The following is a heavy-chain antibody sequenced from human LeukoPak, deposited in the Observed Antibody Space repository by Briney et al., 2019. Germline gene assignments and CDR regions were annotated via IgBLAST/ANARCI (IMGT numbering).Heavy chain of an antibody. CDR3: ASDSAYYDTSGYYEYSFAY. J-gene: IGHJ4*02. D-gene: IGHD3-22*01. V-gene: IGHV4-59*01. CDR1: GGSISSYY. CDR2: IYYSGST. Sequence: KPSETLSLTCTVSGGSISSYYWSWIRQPPGKGLEWIGYIYYSGSTNYNPSLKSRVTISVDTSKNQFSLKLSSVTAADTAVYYCASDSAYYDTSGYYEYSFAYWGQGPLVTVSS.